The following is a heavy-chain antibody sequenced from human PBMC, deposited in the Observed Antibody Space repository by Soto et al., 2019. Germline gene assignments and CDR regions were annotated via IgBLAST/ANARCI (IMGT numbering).Heavy chain of an antibody. Sequence: QVQLVQSGAEVKKPGASVKVSCKASGYTFTSYGISWVRQAPGQGLEWMGWISAYNGNTNYAQKFQGRVTMTRNTSISTAYMELSSLRSEDTAVYYCARGHDSSGLDYWGQGTLVTVSS. CDR1: GYTFTSYG. V-gene: IGHV1-18*01. J-gene: IGHJ4*02. CDR2: ISAYNGNT. D-gene: IGHD3-22*01. CDR3: ARGHDSSGLDY.